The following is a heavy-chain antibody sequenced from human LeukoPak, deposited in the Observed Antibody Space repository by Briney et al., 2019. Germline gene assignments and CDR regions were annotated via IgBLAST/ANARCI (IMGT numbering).Heavy chain of an antibody. CDR3: ARGLQWFDP. V-gene: IGHV4-34*01. CDR1: GGSFSGYY. Sequence: SSETLSLTCAVYGGSFSGYYWSWIRQPPGKGLEWIGEINHSGSTNYNPSLKSRVTISVDTSKNQFSLKLSSVTAADTAVYYCARGLQWFDPWGQGTLVTVSS. J-gene: IGHJ5*02. D-gene: IGHD4-11*01. CDR2: INHSGST.